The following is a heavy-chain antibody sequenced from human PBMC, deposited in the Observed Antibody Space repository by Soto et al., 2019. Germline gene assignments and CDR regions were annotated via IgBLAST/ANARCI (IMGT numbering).Heavy chain of an antibody. CDR3: ARGGYSYGRDYGMDI. Sequence: SETLSLTCSVSGGSISSYYWSWIRQPPGKGLEWIGYIYYSGSTNYNPSLKSRVTMSLDTSKNQFSLKVTSVTAADTAVYYCARGGYSYGRDYGMDIWGQGTTVTVSS. D-gene: IGHD5-18*01. V-gene: IGHV4-59*01. CDR2: IYYSGST. CDR1: GGSISSYY. J-gene: IGHJ6*02.